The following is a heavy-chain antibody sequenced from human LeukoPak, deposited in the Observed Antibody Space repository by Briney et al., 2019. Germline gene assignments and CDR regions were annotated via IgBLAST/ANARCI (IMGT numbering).Heavy chain of an antibody. V-gene: IGHV3-66*01. D-gene: IGHD4-23*01. J-gene: IGHJ3*02. CDR3: ARGRDGGHLDI. CDR1: GFTVSSNY. Sequence: GGSLRLSCAASGFTVSSNYMSWVRQAPGKGLEWVSVIYSGGSTFYADSVKGRFTISRDNSKNTLHFQMNSLRAEDTAMYYCARGRDGGHLDIWGQGTMVTVSS. CDR2: IYSGGST.